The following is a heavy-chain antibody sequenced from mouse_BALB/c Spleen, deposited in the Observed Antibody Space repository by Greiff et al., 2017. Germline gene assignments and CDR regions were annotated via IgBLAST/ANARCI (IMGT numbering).Heavy chain of an antibody. J-gene: IGHJ3*01. CDR1: GFSLTSYG. CDR2: IWAGGST. V-gene: IGHV2-9*02. Sequence: QVQLKESGPGLVAPSQSLSITCTVSGFSLTSYGVHWVRQPPGKGLEWLGVIWAGGSTNYNSALMSRLSISKDNSKSQVFLKMNSLQTDDTAMYYCARDPRGLSTMRAYWGQGTLVTVSA. CDR3: ARDPRGLSTMRAY. D-gene: IGHD2-4*01.